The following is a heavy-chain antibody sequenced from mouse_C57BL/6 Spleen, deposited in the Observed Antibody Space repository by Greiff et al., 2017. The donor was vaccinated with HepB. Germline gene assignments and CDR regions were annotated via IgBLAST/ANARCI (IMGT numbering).Heavy chain of an antibody. Sequence: EVKVVESGGGLVQPGGSLSLSCAASGFTFTDYYMSWVRQPPGKALGWLGFIRNKANGYTTEYSASVKGRFTISRDNSQSILYLQMNALRADDSATYYCGRCTIYYGYEGYFDVWGTGTTVTVSS. CDR2: IRNKANGYTT. CDR3: GRCTIYYGYEGYFDV. CDR1: GFTFTDYY. V-gene: IGHV7-3*01. D-gene: IGHD2-2*01. J-gene: IGHJ1*03.